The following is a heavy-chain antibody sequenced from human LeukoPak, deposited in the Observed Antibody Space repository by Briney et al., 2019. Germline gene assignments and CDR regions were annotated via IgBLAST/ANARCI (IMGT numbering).Heavy chain of an antibody. D-gene: IGHD3-22*01. Sequence: GGSLRLSCAASGFTFSSYAMSWVRQAPGKGLEWVSAISGSGGSTYYADSVKGRFTISRDNSKNTLYLQMNSLRAEDTAVYYCAKDNYYDSSGCFDYWAREPWSPSPQ. J-gene: IGHJ4*02. CDR3: AKDNYYDSSGCFDY. CDR2: ISGSGGST. CDR1: GFTFSSYA. V-gene: IGHV3-23*01.